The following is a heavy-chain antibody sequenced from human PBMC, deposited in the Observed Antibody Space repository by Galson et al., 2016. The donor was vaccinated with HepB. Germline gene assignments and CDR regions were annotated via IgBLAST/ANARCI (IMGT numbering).Heavy chain of an antibody. V-gene: IGHV3-23*01. Sequence: SLRLSCAASGFTFDKYGMTWFRQAPGKGLEWVSTICGRCGDMDYADSVKGRFTISRDDSKNTLYLQMNSLRVEDTAIYYCAIDPSQWHYLLFGNWAQGTLVTVSA. CDR2: ICGRCGDM. CDR1: GFTFDKYG. CDR3: AIDPSQWHYLLFGN. D-gene: IGHD6-19*01. J-gene: IGHJ4*02.